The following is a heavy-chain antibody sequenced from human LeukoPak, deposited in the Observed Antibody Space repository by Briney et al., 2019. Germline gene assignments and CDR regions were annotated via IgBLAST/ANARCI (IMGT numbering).Heavy chain of an antibody. J-gene: IGHJ4*02. CDR3: ARPYSSGWKLYYFDY. V-gene: IGHV1-2*06. CDR2: INPNSGGT. Sequence: ASVKVSYKASGYTFTGYYMHWVRQAPGQGLEWMGRINPNSGGTNYAQKFQGRVTMTRDTSISTAYMELSRLRSDDTAVYYCARPYSSGWKLYYFDYWGQGTLVTVSS. CDR1: GYTFTGYY. D-gene: IGHD6-19*01.